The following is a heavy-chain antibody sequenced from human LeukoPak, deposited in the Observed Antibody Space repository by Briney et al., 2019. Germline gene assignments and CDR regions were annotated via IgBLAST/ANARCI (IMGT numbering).Heavy chain of an antibody. CDR3: TRDPSVDYDLLPHWFDP. D-gene: IGHD3-9*01. V-gene: IGHV1-69*13. CDR2: IISFFGAA. CDR1: GGTFNSSG. Sequence: SVKVSCKASGGTFNSSGISWVRQAPGQGLEWMGGIISFFGAAHYIQKFQGRLTITADESTSTAYMELSSLTSEDTAVYYCTRDPSVDYDLLPHWFDPWGQGTLVTVSS. J-gene: IGHJ5*02.